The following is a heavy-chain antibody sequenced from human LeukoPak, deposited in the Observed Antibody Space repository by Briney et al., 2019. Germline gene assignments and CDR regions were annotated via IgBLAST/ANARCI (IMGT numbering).Heavy chain of an antibody. V-gene: IGHV3-21*01. CDR3: ARVHYYGSGSSLGGYYMDV. Sequence: GGSLRLSCAASGFAFSRYSMNWVRQAPGKGLEWVASINSDSIYIYYADSVKGRFTISRDNAKNSLYLQMNGLRAEDTAVYYCARVHYYGSGSSLGGYYMDVWGKGTTVTISS. CDR2: INSDSIYI. D-gene: IGHD3-10*01. J-gene: IGHJ6*03. CDR1: GFAFSRYS.